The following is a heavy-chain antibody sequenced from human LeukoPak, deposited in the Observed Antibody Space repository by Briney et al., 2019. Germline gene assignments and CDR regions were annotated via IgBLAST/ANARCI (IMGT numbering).Heavy chain of an antibody. CDR3: ARQTIFGVVSDY. V-gene: IGHV4-39*01. CDR1: GGSISSSSYY. D-gene: IGHD3-3*01. J-gene: IGHJ4*02. Sequence: SETLSLTCTVSGGSISSSSYYWGWIRQPPGKGLEWIGSIYYSGSTYYNPSLKSRVTISVDTSKNQFSLKLSSVTAADTAVYYCARQTIFGVVSDYWGQGTLVTVCS. CDR2: IYYSGST.